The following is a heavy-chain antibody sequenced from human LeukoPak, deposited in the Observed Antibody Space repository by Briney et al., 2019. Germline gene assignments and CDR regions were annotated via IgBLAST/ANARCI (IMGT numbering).Heavy chain of an antibody. CDR3: AGTVDTAMVPFDY. CDR2: IYYSGST. V-gene: IGHV4-39*01. J-gene: IGHJ4*02. CDR1: GGSISSSSYY. Sequence: SETLSLTCTVSGGSISSSSYYWGWIRQPPGKGLEWIGSIYYSGSTYYNPSLKSRVTISVDTSKNQFSLKLSSVTAAGTAVYYCAGTVDTAMVPFDYWGQGTLVTVSS. D-gene: IGHD5-18*01.